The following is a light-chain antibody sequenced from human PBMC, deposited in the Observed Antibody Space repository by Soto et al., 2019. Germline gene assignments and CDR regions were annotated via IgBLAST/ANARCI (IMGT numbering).Light chain of an antibody. CDR1: SSNIGSNT. J-gene: IGLJ2*01. CDR3: ATWDDSLKVGV. V-gene: IGLV1-44*01. Sequence: QSVLTQPPSASGTPRQRVTISCSGSSSNIGSNTVNWFQQLPGTAPKLLIYTNSRRPSGVPDRFSGSKSGTSASLAISGLQSEDEADYYCATWDDSLKVGVFGGGTKLTVL. CDR2: TNS.